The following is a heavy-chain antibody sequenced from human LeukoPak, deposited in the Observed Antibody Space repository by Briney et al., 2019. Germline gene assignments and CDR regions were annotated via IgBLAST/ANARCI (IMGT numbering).Heavy chain of an antibody. J-gene: IGHJ3*02. D-gene: IGHD5-24*01. CDR3: ARGSEMATITGAFDI. V-gene: IGHV4-39*07. CDR1: GGSISSSSYY. Sequence: PSETLSLTCTVSGGSISSSSYYWGWIRQPPGKGLEWIGSIYYSGITYYNPSLKSRVTISVDTSKNQFSLKLSSVTAADTAVYYCARGSEMATITGAFDIWGQGTMVTVSS. CDR2: IYYSGIT.